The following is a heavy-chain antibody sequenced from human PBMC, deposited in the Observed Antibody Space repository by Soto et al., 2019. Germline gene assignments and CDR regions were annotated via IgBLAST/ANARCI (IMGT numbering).Heavy chain of an antibody. J-gene: IGHJ4*02. V-gene: IGHV3-13*01. CDR3: ARRFCSAGSCRGIGFDY. CDR2: IGSDGGT. D-gene: IGHD2-15*01. CDR1: GFTFSSHD. Sequence: GGSLRLSCAASGFTFSSHDMHWVRQATGKGLEWVSAIGSDGGTYYLGSVKGRFTISRENAKNSLYLQMNSLRVGDTALYYCARRFCSAGSCRGIGFDYWDQGTLVTVSS.